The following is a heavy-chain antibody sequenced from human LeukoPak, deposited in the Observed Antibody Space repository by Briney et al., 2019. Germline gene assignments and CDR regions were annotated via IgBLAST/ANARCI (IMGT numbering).Heavy chain of an antibody. CDR3: ANSLWDASDY. D-gene: IGHD1-26*01. J-gene: IGHJ4*02. V-gene: IGHV3-23*01. CDR1: GFTFSSYA. Sequence: GGSLRLSCAASGFTFSSYAMSWVRQAPGKGLEWVSAISGSGGSTYYADSMKGRFTIPGDNSKNTLYLQMNSLRAEDTAVYYCANSLWDASDYWGQGTLVTVSS. CDR2: ISGSGGST.